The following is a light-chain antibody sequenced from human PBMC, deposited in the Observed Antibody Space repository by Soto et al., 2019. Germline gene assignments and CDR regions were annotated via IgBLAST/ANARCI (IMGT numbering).Light chain of an antibody. V-gene: IGKV1-5*03. J-gene: IGKJ1*01. Sequence: EIRRAQSHCTLPSSLQHRINITCRASQSISSWLAWYQQKPGTAPKLLIYKASSLERGVPSRFSGSGSGTEFTLTISSLQPDDFAPYYCQQYNSYSRTFGQGTKLEIK. CDR1: QSISSW. CDR2: KAS. CDR3: QQYNSYSRT.